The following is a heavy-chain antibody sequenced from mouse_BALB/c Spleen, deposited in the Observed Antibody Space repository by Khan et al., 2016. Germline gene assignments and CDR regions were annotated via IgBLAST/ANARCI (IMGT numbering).Heavy chain of an antibody. V-gene: IGHV1-9*01. D-gene: IGHD2-4*01. CDR1: GYSFITYW. CDR2: ILPGSVSA. J-gene: IGHJ3*01. CDR3: ARGDDYDGVAY. Sequence: QVQLKQSGAELMKPGVSVKISCKATGYSFITYWIEWIKQRPGHGLEWIGEILPGSVSANYNENFKGKAIFTAETSSNTDYMHRSSLTSEDSAVYYCARGDDYDGVAYWGQGTLVTVSA.